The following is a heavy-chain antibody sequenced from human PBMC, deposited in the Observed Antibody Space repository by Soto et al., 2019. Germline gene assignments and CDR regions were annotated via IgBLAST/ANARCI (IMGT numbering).Heavy chain of an antibody. CDR3: ARTGYSTSGVGILATGVHGVEIAY. D-gene: IGHD6-13*01. V-gene: IGHV1-18*01. J-gene: IGHJ4*02. CDR1: GYTFISYG. Sequence: QVLLEQSGAEVKRAGASVKVSCKASGYTFISYGIAWVRQAPGQGLEWMGWISTYNGNTKYAQKFQDRVTMTTDTSTSTASMEARSLRSNDTAVNYRARTGYSTSGVGILATGVHGVEIAYRGQGTLVTLSS. CDR2: ISTYNGNT.